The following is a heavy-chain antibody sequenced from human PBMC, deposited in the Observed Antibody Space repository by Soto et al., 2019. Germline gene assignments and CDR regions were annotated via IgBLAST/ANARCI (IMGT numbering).Heavy chain of an antibody. V-gene: IGHV3-7*03. CDR1: GFTFSSYW. CDR2: IKQDGSEK. CDR3: ARDGDGITGTTYYYYYGMDV. D-gene: IGHD1-7*01. Sequence: EVQLVESGGGLVQPGGSLRLSCAASGFTFSSYWMSWVRQAPGKGLEWVANIKQDGSEKYYVDSVKGRFTISRDNAKNSLYLQMNSLRAEDTAVYYCARDGDGITGTTYYYYYGMDVWGQGTTVTVSS. J-gene: IGHJ6*02.